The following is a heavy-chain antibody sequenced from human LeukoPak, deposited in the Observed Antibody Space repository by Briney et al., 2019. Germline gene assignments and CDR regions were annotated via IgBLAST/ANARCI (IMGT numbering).Heavy chain of an antibody. CDR3: TSSSTSCHMCYEYYMDV. CDR1: GYTFTGYY. J-gene: IGHJ6*03. Sequence: ASVKVSCKASGYTFTGYYIHWVRQAPGQGLEWMGWFNPTSGVTNYAQKFQGRVTMTRDTSISTTYVELSRLRSDDTAVYYCTSSSTSCHMCYEYYMDVWGKGTTVTVSS. CDR2: FNPTSGVT. D-gene: IGHD2-2*02. V-gene: IGHV1-2*02.